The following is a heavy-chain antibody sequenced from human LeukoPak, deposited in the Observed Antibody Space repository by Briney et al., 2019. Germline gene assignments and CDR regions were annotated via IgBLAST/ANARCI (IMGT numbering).Heavy chain of an antibody. CDR1: GGSFSGYY. Sequence: ETLSLTCAVYGGSFSGYYWSWVRQAPGKGLEWVSGINWNGGSTGYADSVKGRFTISRDNAKNSLYLQMNSLRAEDTALYYCARARTYYDILTGYRTYWYFDLWGRGTLVTVSS. V-gene: IGHV3-20*04. CDR2: INWNGGST. CDR3: ARARTYYDILTGYRTYWYFDL. J-gene: IGHJ2*01. D-gene: IGHD3-9*01.